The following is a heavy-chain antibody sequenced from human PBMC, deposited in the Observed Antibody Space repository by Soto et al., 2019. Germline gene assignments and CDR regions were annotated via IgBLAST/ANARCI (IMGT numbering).Heavy chain of an antibody. J-gene: IGHJ6*02. CDR2: ISYDGSNK. CDR1: GFTFSSYA. D-gene: IGHD2-2*01. V-gene: IGHV3-30-3*01. CDR3: HLPSPNPTYYYYYGMDV. Sequence: GGSLRLSCAASGFTFSSYAMHWVRQAPGKGLEWVAVISYDGSNKYYADSVKGRFTISRDNSKNTLYLQMNSLRAEDTAVYSCHLPSPNPTYYYYYGMDVWGQGTTVTVSS.